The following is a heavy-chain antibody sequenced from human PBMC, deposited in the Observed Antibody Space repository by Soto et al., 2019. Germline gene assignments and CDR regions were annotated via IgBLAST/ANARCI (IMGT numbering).Heavy chain of an antibody. Sequence: QVQLVQSGTEVKKPGASVKVSCKTSGYTFTTHDITWVRQAPGQGLEWVGWISAYNGNTNYAQKVQGRVTLTTDTSTTTAYMELRSLRSDDTAVYYCARGAGSISKGVEYWGQGTQVTVSS. V-gene: IGHV1-18*01. CDR3: ARGAGSISKGVEY. CDR2: ISAYNGNT. D-gene: IGHD6-13*01. CDR1: GYTFTTHD. J-gene: IGHJ4*02.